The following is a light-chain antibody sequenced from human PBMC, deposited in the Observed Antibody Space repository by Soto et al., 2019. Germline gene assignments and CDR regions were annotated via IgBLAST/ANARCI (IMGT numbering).Light chain of an antibody. V-gene: IGKV3-20*01. CDR3: QQYGSSPFT. CDR2: GAS. CDR1: QSVSSSY. Sequence: EIVLTQSPGTLSLSPGERATLSSTASQSVSSSYLAWYQQKPGQAPRLLIYGASSRATGIPDRFSGSGSGTDFTLTISRLEPEDFAVYYCQQYGSSPFTFGGGTKVDIK. J-gene: IGKJ4*01.